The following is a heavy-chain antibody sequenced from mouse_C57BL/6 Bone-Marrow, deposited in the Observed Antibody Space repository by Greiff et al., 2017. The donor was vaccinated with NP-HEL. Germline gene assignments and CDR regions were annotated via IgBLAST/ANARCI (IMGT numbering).Heavy chain of an antibody. CDR1: GYSITSDH. V-gene: IGHV3-8*01. CDR3: ARLGGSSPWYFDV. CDR2: ISYSGST. J-gene: IGHJ1*03. D-gene: IGHD1-1*01. Sequence: EVQLQESGPGLAKPSQTLSLTCSVTGYSITSDHWNWIRKFPGNKLEYMGYISYSGSTYYNPSLKSRISITRDTSKNQYYLQLNSVTTEDTATYYCARLGGSSPWYFDVWGTGTTVTVSS.